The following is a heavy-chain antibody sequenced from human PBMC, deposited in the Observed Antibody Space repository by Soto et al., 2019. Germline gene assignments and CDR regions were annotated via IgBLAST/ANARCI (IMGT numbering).Heavy chain of an antibody. CDR1: GYTFTGYY. D-gene: IGHD6-13*01. V-gene: IGHV1-2*02. CDR3: ARPLAAAGYYYYYGMDL. Sequence: ASVKVSCKASGYTFTGYYMHWVRQAPGQGLEWMGWINPNSGGTNYAQKFQGRVTMTRDTSISTAYMELSRLRSDDTAVYYCARPLAAAGYYYYYGMDLWGQGTTVTVSS. J-gene: IGHJ6*02. CDR2: INPNSGGT.